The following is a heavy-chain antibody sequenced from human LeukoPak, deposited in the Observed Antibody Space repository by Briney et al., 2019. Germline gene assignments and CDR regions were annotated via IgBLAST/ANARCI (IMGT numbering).Heavy chain of an antibody. J-gene: IGHJ6*02. D-gene: IGHD4-17*01. CDR1: GGSVSTRSYY. Sequence: PSETLSLTCTVSGGSVSTRSYYWSWIRQPPGNGLEWIGSIYYYSGSTYYNPSLKSRVTISLDTSKTQFSLKLSSVTAADSAVYYCARDYGDYNGMDVWGQGTTVTVSS. V-gene: IGHV4-39*07. CDR3: ARDYGDYNGMDV. CDR2: IYYYSGST.